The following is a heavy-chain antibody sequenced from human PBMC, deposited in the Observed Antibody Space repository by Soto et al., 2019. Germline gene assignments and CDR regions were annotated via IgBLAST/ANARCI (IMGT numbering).Heavy chain of an antibody. D-gene: IGHD6-13*01. Sequence: SETLSLTCTVSGGSISSSSYYWGWIRQPPGKGLEWIGSIYYSGSTYYNPSLKSRVTISVDTSKNQFSLKLSSVTAADTAVYYCARTVRPQAQIAAAGTSMVVMNWFDPWGQGTLVTVSS. J-gene: IGHJ5*02. CDR3: ARTVRPQAQIAAAGTSMVVMNWFDP. V-gene: IGHV4-39*01. CDR2: IYYSGST. CDR1: GGSISSSSYY.